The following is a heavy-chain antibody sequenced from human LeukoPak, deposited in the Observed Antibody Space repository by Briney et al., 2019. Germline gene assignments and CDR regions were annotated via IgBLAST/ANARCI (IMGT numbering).Heavy chain of an antibody. Sequence: GGSLRLSCATSGFTVSNNYMSWVRQAPGKGLEWVSVIYSGGSTYYTDSVKGRFTISRDNSKNTLYLQMNSLRAEDTAVYYRARHGGFYFFDSWGQGTLVTVSS. CDR1: GFTVSNNY. D-gene: IGHD4-23*01. V-gene: IGHV3-66*04. J-gene: IGHJ4*02. CDR3: ARHGGFYFFDS. CDR2: IYSGGST.